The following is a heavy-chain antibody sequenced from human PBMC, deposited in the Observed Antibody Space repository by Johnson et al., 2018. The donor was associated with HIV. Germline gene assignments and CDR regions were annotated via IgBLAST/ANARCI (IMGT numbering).Heavy chain of an antibody. Sequence: QVQLVESGGGVVQPGKSLRLSCAASGFTFSSYDMHWVRQAPGKGLEWVSVIYSGGSTYYVDSVKDRFTISRDNSKNTLYLQMNSLRAEDTAVYYCAKVRRAYYEDAFDIWGQGTMVTVSS. V-gene: IGHV3-NL1*01. CDR1: GFTFSSYD. CDR2: IYSGGST. CDR3: AKVRRAYYEDAFDI. D-gene: IGHD3-22*01. J-gene: IGHJ3*02.